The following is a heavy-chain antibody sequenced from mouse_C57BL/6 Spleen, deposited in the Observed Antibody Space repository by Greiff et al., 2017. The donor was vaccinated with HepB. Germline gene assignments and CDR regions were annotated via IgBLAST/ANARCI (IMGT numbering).Heavy chain of an antibody. Sequence: QVQLQQPGAELVRPGSSVKLSCKASGYTFTSYWMDWVKQRPGQGLEWIGNIYPSDSETHYNQKFKDKATLTVDKSSSTAYMQLSSLTSEDSAVYYWARFVDTTVDFDYWGQGTTLTVSS. V-gene: IGHV1-61*01. CDR1: GYTFTSYW. CDR3: ARFVDTTVDFDY. CDR2: IYPSDSET. J-gene: IGHJ2*01. D-gene: IGHD1-1*01.